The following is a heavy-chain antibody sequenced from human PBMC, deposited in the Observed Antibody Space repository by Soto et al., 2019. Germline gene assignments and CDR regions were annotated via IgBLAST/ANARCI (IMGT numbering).Heavy chain of an antibody. Sequence: SVKVSCKASGDTFGRNAIHWVRQAPGQGLEWMGGIIPMFPTTNYAQKFKGRITIYADKSTGTAYMEMTSLRSEDTAVYYCTKDGDSADYGYWGQGTLATVSS. CDR2: IIPMFPTT. J-gene: IGHJ4*02. CDR3: TKDGDSADYGY. CDR1: GDTFGRNA. D-gene: IGHD2-21*01. V-gene: IGHV1-69*06.